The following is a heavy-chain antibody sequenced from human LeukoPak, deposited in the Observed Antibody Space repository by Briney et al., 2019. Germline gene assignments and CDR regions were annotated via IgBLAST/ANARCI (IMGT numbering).Heavy chain of an antibody. Sequence: ASVKVSCKASGYTFNSYYMHWVRQAPGQGLEWVGIINPSGGSTSYAKKFEGRVTMTRDTSTRTVYMELSSLRAEDPAVYYCARESYGEGDNWGQGTLVTVCS. CDR2: INPSGGST. V-gene: IGHV1-46*02. CDR3: ARESYGEGDN. J-gene: IGHJ4*02. D-gene: IGHD4-17*01. CDR1: GYTFNSYY.